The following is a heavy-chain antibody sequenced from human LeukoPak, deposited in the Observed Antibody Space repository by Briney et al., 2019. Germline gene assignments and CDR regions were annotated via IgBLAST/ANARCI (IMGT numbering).Heavy chain of an antibody. CDR2: VSAYNGNT. CDR1: GYTFTSYG. Sequence: SVKVSCKASGYTFTSYGISWVRQAACQGLEWMGWVSAYNGNTNCAQKLQGRVTMTTDTSTSTAYMELRSLRSDDTAVYYCARDTRIVVVIPGAFDIWGQGTMVTVSS. CDR3: ARDTRIVVVIPGAFDI. J-gene: IGHJ3*02. V-gene: IGHV1-18*01. D-gene: IGHD2-21*01.